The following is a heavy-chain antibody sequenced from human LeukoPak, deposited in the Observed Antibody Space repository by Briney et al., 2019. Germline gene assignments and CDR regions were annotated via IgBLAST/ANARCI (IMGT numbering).Heavy chain of an antibody. Sequence: GGSLRLSCAASGFTFTTYSMNWVRQAPGKGLEWVSSISSSSTYIYYADSVKGRFTISRDNTKNSLYLQMNSLRAEDTAVYYCARDSIPYDTSGYFPDYCGQGTLVTVSS. CDR1: GFTFTTYS. V-gene: IGHV3-21*01. CDR3: ARDSIPYDTSGYFPDY. D-gene: IGHD3-22*01. J-gene: IGHJ4*02. CDR2: ISSSSTYI.